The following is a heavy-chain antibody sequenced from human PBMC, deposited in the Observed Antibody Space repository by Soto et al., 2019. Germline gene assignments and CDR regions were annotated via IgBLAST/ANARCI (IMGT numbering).Heavy chain of an antibody. J-gene: IGHJ5*02. Sequence: QVQLVQSGAEVKKPGASVKVSCKVSGYTLTELSMHWVRQAPGKGLEWMGGFDPEDGETIYVQKFQGRVTMTEDTSTDTAYMELSSLRSEDTAVYYCATDLPDCSGGSCYGWFDPWGQGTLVTVSS. CDR3: ATDLPDCSGGSCYGWFDP. CDR2: FDPEDGET. D-gene: IGHD2-15*01. CDR1: GYTLTELS. V-gene: IGHV1-24*01.